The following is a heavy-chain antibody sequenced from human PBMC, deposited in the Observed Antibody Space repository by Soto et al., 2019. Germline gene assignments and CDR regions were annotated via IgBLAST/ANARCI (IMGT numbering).Heavy chain of an antibody. CDR2: ISYDGSNK. D-gene: IGHD6-6*01. CDR1: GFTFSSYG. CDR3: AKDRHSSSYLDY. J-gene: IGHJ4*02. V-gene: IGHV3-30*18. Sequence: LRLSCAASGFTFSSYGMHWVRQAPGKGLEWVAVISYDGSNKYYADSVKGRFTISRDNSKNTLYLQMNSLRAEDTAVYYCAKDRHSSSYLDYWGQGTLVTAPQ.